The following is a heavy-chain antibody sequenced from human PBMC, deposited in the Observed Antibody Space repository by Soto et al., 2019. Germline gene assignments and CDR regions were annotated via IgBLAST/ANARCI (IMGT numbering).Heavy chain of an antibody. D-gene: IGHD1-26*01. Sequence: TSETLSLTCPVSGGSISSYYWSWIRPPPGKGLEWIGYIYYSGSTNYNPSLKSRVTISVDTSKNQFSLKLSSVTAADTAVYYCAGTDSGSYSRFDYWGQGTLVTVSS. CDR3: AGTDSGSYSRFDY. J-gene: IGHJ4*02. V-gene: IGHV4-59*01. CDR2: IYYSGST. CDR1: GGSISSYY.